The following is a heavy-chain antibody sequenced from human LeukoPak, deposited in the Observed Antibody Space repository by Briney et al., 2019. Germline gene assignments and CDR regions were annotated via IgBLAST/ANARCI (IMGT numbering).Heavy chain of an antibody. Sequence: SVKVSCKASGYTFTSYGISWVRQAPGQGLEWMGGFIPILGTANYAQKFQGRVTITADESTSTAYMELSSLRSEDTAVYYCATIPEDIVVVPAAIPDYWGQGTPVTVSS. CDR3: ATIPEDIVVVPAAIPDY. V-gene: IGHV1-69*13. CDR2: FIPILGTA. D-gene: IGHD2-2*01. J-gene: IGHJ4*02. CDR1: GYTFTSYG.